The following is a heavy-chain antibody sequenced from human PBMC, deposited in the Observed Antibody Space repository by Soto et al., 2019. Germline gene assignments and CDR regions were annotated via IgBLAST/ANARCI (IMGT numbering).Heavy chain of an antibody. Sequence: QVQLVQSGAEVKKPGASVKVSCKASGYTFSSYAISWVRQAPGQGLEWMGGIIPIFGTANYAQKFQGSVTITADEATSTAYRELSSLRSEDTAVYYCARDLGQAPMGGGSYSWFDPWGQGTLVTVSS. J-gene: IGHJ5*02. D-gene: IGHD1-26*01. CDR2: IIPIFGTA. V-gene: IGHV1-69*01. CDR3: ARDLGQAPMGGGSYSWFDP. CDR1: GYTFSSYA.